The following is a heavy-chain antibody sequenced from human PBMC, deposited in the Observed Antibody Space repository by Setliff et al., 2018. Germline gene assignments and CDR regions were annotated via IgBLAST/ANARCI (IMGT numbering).Heavy chain of an antibody. D-gene: IGHD3-22*01. Sequence: SETLSLTCTVSGGSISSGDYYWSWIRQPPGKGLEWIGYIYSSGSTYYNPSLKSRVSTSVDTSKNQFSLKLSSVTAADTAVYYCARESRYYYDNLGTLDYWGQGTLVTVSS. CDR2: IYSSGST. V-gene: IGHV4-30-4*08. J-gene: IGHJ4*02. CDR3: ARESRYYYDNLGTLDY. CDR1: GGSISSGDYY.